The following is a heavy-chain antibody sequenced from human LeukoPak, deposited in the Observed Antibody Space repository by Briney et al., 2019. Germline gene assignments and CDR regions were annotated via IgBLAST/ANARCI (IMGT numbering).Heavy chain of an antibody. J-gene: IGHJ4*02. CDR1: GFTFSSYG. CDR3: ANTYCGGDCYSPDY. D-gene: IGHD2-21*01. CDR2: IRYDGSNK. V-gene: IGHV3-30*02. Sequence: GGSLRLSCAASGFTFSSYGMHWVRQAPGKGLEWVAFIRYDGSNKYYADSVKGRFTISRDNSKNTLYLQMNSLRAEDTAVYYCANTYCGGDCYSPDYWGQGTLVTVSS.